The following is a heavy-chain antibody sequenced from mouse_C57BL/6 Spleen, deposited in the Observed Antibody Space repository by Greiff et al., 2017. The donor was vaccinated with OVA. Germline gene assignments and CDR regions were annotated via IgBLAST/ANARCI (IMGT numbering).Heavy chain of an antibody. J-gene: IGHJ3*01. CDR1: GYTFTSYW. CDR2: IYPGSGST. D-gene: IGHD3-2*02. V-gene: IGHV1-55*01. Sequence: QVQLQQPGAELVKPGASVKMSCKASGYTFTSYWITWVKQRPGQGLEWIGYIYPGSGSTNYNEKFTSKATLTVDTSSSTAYMQLSSLTSEDSAVYYCALDSSGPFAYWGQGTLVTVSA. CDR3: ALDSSGPFAY.